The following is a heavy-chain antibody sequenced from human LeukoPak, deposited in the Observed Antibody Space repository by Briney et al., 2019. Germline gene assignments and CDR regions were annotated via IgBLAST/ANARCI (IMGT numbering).Heavy chain of an antibody. V-gene: IGHV3-66*01. CDR1: GFTVSNNY. Sequence: GGSLRLSCAASGFTVSNNYMSWVRQAPGKGLEWVSVIYGGGSTYYADSVKGRFTISRDDSKNTLYLQMNSLRADDTAVYYCARDGYSNAMDVWGQGTTVTVSS. CDR3: ARDGYSNAMDV. J-gene: IGHJ6*02. CDR2: IYGGGST.